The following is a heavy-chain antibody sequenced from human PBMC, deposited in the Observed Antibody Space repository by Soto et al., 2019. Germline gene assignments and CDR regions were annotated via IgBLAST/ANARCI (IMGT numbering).Heavy chain of an antibody. Sequence: SVKVSCKASGGTFSSYAISWVRQAPGQGLEWMGGIIPIFGTANYAQKFQGRVTITADESTSTAYMELSSLRSEDTAVYYCARDKVEMATITDAFDIWGQGTMLTVSS. CDR3: ARDKVEMATITDAFDI. V-gene: IGHV1-69*13. D-gene: IGHD5-12*01. J-gene: IGHJ3*02. CDR1: GGTFSSYA. CDR2: IIPIFGTA.